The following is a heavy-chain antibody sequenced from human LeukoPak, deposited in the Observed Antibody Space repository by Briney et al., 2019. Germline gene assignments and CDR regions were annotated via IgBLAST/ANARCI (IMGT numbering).Heavy chain of an antibody. J-gene: IGHJ5*02. CDR1: GGSITSDAYY. V-gene: IGHV4-31*03. D-gene: IGHD3-3*01. CDR3: ARALEDPNMFKPNWFDP. CDR2: TFYSEST. Sequence: PSQTLSLTCTVSGGSITSDAYYWTWIRQRPGQGRVWIGYTFYSESTYYNPSLTSRLTISLDTSENQFSLKLRSVTAADTAVYCCARALEDPNMFKPNWFDPWGQGTLVIVSP.